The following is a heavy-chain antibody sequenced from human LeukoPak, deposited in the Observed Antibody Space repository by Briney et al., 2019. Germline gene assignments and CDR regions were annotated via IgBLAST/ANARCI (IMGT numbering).Heavy chain of an antibody. V-gene: IGHV4-59*08. CDR3: ARRQYCTSSRCFLAFDI. D-gene: IGHD2-2*01. CDR2: IYYSGST. J-gene: IGHJ3*02. Sequence: SETLSLTCAVSGGSINNHYWGWIRQPPGKGLEWIGYIYYSGSTNYNPSLKSRVTISVDTSKNEFPLRLSSVTAADTAVYYCARRQYCTSSRCFLAFDIWGQGTTVTVSP. CDR1: GGSINNHY.